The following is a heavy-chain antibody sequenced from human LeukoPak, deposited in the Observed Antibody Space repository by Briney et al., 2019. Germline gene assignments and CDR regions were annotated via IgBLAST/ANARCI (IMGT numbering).Heavy chain of an antibody. CDR3: ARRYYDFWSGYYYGMDV. CDR2: IYYSGST. V-gene: IGHV4-30-4*08. J-gene: IGHJ6*02. Sequence: PSATLSLTCTVSGGSINYGGWIRQPPGKGLEWIGYIYYSGSTYYNPSLKSRVTISVDTSKNQFSLKLSSVTAADTAVYYCARRYYDFWSGYYYGMDVWGQGTTVTVSS. D-gene: IGHD3-3*01. CDR1: GGSINY.